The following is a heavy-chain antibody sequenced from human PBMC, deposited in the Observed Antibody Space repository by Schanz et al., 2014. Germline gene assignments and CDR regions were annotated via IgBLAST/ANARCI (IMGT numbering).Heavy chain of an antibody. CDR1: GYTFTSYY. CDR3: ARDGEAAAGCDY. Sequence: QVQLVQSGAEVKKPGASVKVSCEASGYTFTSYYIHWFRQAPGQGLEWMGLINPSSGTTRIAQNFQGRLTVTRDTSTSTVNMELSSLRSEDTAVYYCARDGEAAAGCDYWGQGPLVTVSS. V-gene: IGHV1-46*03. D-gene: IGHD6-13*01. CDR2: INPSSGTT. J-gene: IGHJ4*02.